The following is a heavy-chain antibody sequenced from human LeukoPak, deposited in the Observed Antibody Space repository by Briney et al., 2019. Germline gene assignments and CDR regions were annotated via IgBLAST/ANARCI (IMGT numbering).Heavy chain of an antibody. D-gene: IGHD5-24*01. CDR2: IYTSGST. J-gene: IGHJ4*02. V-gene: IGHV4-61*02. CDR3: ASGRGDGYDFDY. Sequence: SQTLSLTCTVSGGSISSGSYHCSWIRQPAGKGLEWIGRIYTSGSTNYNPSLKSRVTISVDTSKNQFSLKLSSVTATDTAVYYCASGRGDGYDFDYWGQGTLLTVSS. CDR1: GGSISSGSYH.